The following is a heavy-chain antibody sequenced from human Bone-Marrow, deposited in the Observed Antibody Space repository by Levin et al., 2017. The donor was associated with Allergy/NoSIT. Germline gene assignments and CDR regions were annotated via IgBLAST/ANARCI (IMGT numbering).Heavy chain of an antibody. Sequence: PGGSLRLSCAASGFTFDDYAMHWVRQAPGKGLEWVSGISWNSGSIGYADSVKGRFTISRDNAKNSLYLQMNSLRAEDTALYYCAKLRLDYYDSSGQSGDAFDIWGQGTMVTVSS. V-gene: IGHV3-9*01. D-gene: IGHD3-22*01. CDR1: GFTFDDYA. J-gene: IGHJ3*02. CDR2: ISWNSGSI. CDR3: AKLRLDYYDSSGQSGDAFDI.